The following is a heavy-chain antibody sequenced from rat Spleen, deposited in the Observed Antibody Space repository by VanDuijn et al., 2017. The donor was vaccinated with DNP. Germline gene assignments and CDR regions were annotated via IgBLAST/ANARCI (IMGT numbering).Heavy chain of an antibody. CDR3: ARSVRATSYYAMDA. V-gene: IGHV3-1*01. J-gene: IGHJ4*01. CDR2: INYSGIT. D-gene: IGHD1-3*01. Sequence: EVQLQESGPGLMKPSQSLSLTCSVTGFSITSNYWAWIRKFPGDKMEWIGHINYSGITTYNPSLKSRISITRDTSKNQFFLQLRSVTTEDTATYYCARSVRATSYYAMDAWGQGTSVTVSS. CDR1: GFSITSNY.